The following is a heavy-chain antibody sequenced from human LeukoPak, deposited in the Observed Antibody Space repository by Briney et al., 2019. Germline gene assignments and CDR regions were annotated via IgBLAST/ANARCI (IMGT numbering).Heavy chain of an antibody. Sequence: PSETLSLTCAVSGGSISSSNWWSWIRQPPGKGLEWIGEINHSGSTNYNPSLKSRVTISVDTSKNQFSLKLSSVTAADTAVYYCARTRSRKVRGVNLSLRGAFDYWGQGTLVTVSS. D-gene: IGHD3-10*01. CDR2: INHSGST. CDR1: GGSISSSNW. CDR3: ARTRSRKVRGVNLSLRGAFDY. J-gene: IGHJ4*02. V-gene: IGHV4-4*02.